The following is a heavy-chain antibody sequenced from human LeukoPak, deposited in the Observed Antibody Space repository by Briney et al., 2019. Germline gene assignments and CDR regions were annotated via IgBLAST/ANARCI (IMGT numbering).Heavy chain of an antibody. Sequence: PSETLSLTCAVYGGSFSGYYWSWIRQPPGKGLEWIGEINHSGSTNYNPSLKSRVTISVDTSKNQFSLKLSSVTAADTAVYYCARTRSGTSWLGWFDPWGQGTLVTVSS. CDR2: INHSGST. D-gene: IGHD2-2*01. V-gene: IGHV4-34*01. CDR3: ARTRSGTSWLGWFDP. CDR1: GGSFSGYY. J-gene: IGHJ5*02.